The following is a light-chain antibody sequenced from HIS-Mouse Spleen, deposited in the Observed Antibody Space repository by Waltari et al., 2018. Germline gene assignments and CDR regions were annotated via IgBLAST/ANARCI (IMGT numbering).Light chain of an antibody. V-gene: IGLV2-14*03. CDR3: SSYTSSSFNVV. CDR2: DVS. Sequence: QSALTQPASVSGSPGQSITISCTGTSSDVGGYNYVSWYQQHPGKAPKLMIYDVSKRPSWVSTRFSGSKSGNTASLTISGLQAEDEADYYCSSYTSSSFNVVFGGGTKLTVL. J-gene: IGLJ2*01. CDR1: SSDVGGYNY.